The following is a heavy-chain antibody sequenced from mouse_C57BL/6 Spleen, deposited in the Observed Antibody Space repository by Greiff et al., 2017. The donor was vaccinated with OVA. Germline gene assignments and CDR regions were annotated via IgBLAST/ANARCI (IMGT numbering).Heavy chain of an antibody. V-gene: IGHV1-15*01. J-gene: IGHJ1*03. CDR1: GYTFTDYE. CDR3: TYYYGSSYVRCYFDV. Sequence: QVQLKESGAELVRPGASVTLSCKASGYTFTDYEMHWVKQTPVHGLEWIGAIDPETGGTAYNQKFKGKAILTADKSSSTAYMELLSLTSYDSAVYYFTYYYGSSYVRCYFDVWGTGTTVTVSS. CDR2: IDPETGGT. D-gene: IGHD1-1*01.